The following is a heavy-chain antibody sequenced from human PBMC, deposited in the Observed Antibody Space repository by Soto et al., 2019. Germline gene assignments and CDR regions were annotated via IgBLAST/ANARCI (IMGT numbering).Heavy chain of an antibody. D-gene: IGHD6-19*01. CDR2: ISSSGSTI. J-gene: IGHJ4*02. V-gene: IGHV3-48*03. CDR3: AREEGVYSSGWYYFDY. CDR1: GFTFSSYE. Sequence: EVQLVESGGGLVQPGGSLRLSCAASGFTFSSYEMNWVRQAPGKGLEWVSYISSSGSTIYYADSVKGRFTISRDNAKNSLYLQMNSLRAEDTDVYYCAREEGVYSSGWYYFDYWGQGNLVTVSS.